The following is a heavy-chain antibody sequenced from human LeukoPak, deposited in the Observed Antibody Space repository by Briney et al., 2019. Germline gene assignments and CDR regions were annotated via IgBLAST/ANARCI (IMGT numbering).Heavy chain of an antibody. CDR3: AREGYYYDSSGYPSPLTG. CDR1: GFTFSSYA. V-gene: IGHV3-64*01. Sequence: PGGSLRLSCAASGFTFSSYAMHWVRQAPGKGLEYVSAISSNGGSTYYANSVKGRFTISRDNSKNTLYLQMGSLRAEDMAVYYCAREGYYYDSSGYPSPLTGWGQGTLVTVSS. D-gene: IGHD3-22*01. J-gene: IGHJ4*02. CDR2: ISSNGGST.